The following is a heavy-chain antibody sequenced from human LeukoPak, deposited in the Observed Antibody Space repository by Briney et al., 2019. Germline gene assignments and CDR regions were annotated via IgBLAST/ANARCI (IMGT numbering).Heavy chain of an antibody. V-gene: IGHV4-4*02. CDR1: GFTFSSYW. Sequence: GSLRLSCAASGFTFSSYWMSWVRQPPGKGLEWIGEIYHSGSTNYNPSLKSRVTISVDKSKNQFSLKLSSVTAADTAVYYCARANDILTGLFDYWGQGTLVTVSS. D-gene: IGHD3-9*01. J-gene: IGHJ4*02. CDR3: ARANDILTGLFDY. CDR2: IYHSGST.